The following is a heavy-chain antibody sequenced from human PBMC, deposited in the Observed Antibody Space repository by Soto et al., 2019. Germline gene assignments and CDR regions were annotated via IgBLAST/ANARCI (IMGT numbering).Heavy chain of an antibody. CDR1: GGSISSGGYY. CDR2: IYYSGST. Sequence: QVQLRESGPGLVKTSQTLSLTCTVSGGSISSGGYYWSWIRQHPGKGLEWIGYIYYSGSTYYNPSLKSRVTISVDTSKNQFSLKLSSVTAADTAVYYCARTMHYDFWSGSVYYFDYWGQGTLVTVSS. V-gene: IGHV4-31*03. J-gene: IGHJ4*02. CDR3: ARTMHYDFWSGSVYYFDY. D-gene: IGHD3-3*01.